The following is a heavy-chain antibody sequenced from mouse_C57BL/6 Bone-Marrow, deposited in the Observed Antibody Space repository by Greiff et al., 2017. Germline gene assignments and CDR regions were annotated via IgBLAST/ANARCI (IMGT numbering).Heavy chain of an antibody. D-gene: IGHD1-1*01. Sequence: EVKLMESGAELVRPGASVKLSCTASGFNIKDDYMHWVKQRPEQGLEWIGWIDPENGDTEYASKFQGKATITADTSSNTAYLQLSSLTSEDTAVYYCTPYYYGSSYGYFDVWGTETTVTVSS. CDR1: GFNIKDDY. CDR2: IDPENGDT. V-gene: IGHV14-4*01. J-gene: IGHJ1*03. CDR3: TPYYYGSSYGYFDV.